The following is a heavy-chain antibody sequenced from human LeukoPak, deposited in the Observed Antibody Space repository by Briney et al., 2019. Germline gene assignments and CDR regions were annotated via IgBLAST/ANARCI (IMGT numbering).Heavy chain of an antibody. V-gene: IGHV4-39*07. CDR2: IYYSGST. Sequence: SETLSLTCTVSGGSISSSSYYWGWIRQPPGKGLEWIGSIYYSGSTYYNPSLKSRVTISVDTSKNQFSLKLSSVTAADTAVYYCARDPGLWELQTYFDYWGQGTLVTVSS. D-gene: IGHD1-26*01. CDR1: GGSISSSSYY. J-gene: IGHJ4*02. CDR3: ARDPGLWELQTYFDY.